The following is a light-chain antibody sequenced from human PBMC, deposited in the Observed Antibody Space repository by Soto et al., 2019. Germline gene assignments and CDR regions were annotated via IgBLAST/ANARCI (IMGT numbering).Light chain of an antibody. CDR2: KAS. Sequence: DIQMTQSPSTLSASVGDRVTITCRASQSISNWLAWYQQKPGEAPKLLIYKASSLEGGVPSRFSGSGSGTEFTLTISSLQPDDFATYYCQQYNRYSQTFGQGTKVEIK. J-gene: IGKJ1*01. V-gene: IGKV1-5*03. CDR3: QQYNRYSQT. CDR1: QSISNW.